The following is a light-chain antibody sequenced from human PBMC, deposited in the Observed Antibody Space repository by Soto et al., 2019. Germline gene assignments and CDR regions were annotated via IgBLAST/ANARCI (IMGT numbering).Light chain of an antibody. V-gene: IGKV4-1*01. CDR3: QQYYSIPFT. CDR1: QSVLYNSNNKNH. CDR2: GAS. Sequence: DFVMTQAPDSLAVSLGERATINCKSSQSVLYNSNNKNHLGWFQQKPGHPPKLLIYGASFRPSGVPVRFSGSGSGTDFTLTISSLQAEDVAVYYCQQYYSIPFTFGQGTKLEI. J-gene: IGKJ2*01.